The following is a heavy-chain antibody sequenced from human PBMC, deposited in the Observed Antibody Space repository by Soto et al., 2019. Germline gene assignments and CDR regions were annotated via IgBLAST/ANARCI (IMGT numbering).Heavy chain of an antibody. V-gene: IGHV1-69*01. CDR3: AHTGRYYDFWSGYFH. Sequence: QVQLVQSGAEVKKPGSSVKVSCKASGGTFSSYAISWVRQAPGQGLEWMGGIIPIFGTANYAQKFQGRVTITADESTSTAYMELSSLRSEDTAVSYCAHTGRYYDFWSGYFHWGQGTLVTVSS. CDR1: GGTFSSYA. D-gene: IGHD3-3*01. J-gene: IGHJ4*02. CDR2: IIPIFGTA.